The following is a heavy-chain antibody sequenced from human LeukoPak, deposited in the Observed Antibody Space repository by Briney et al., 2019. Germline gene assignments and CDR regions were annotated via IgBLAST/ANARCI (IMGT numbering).Heavy chain of an antibody. V-gene: IGHV3-23*01. J-gene: IGHJ2*01. D-gene: IGHD4-23*01. CDR2: ISGNGDTT. Sequence: GGSLRLSCTASAFTLTSYAMSWVRQAPGKGLEWVSSISGNGDTTYYADSVKGRFTISRDNAKNSLYLQMNSLKAEDTAVYYCAKSYGGYGYFDLWGRGTLVTVSS. CDR1: AFTLTSYA. CDR3: AKSYGGYGYFDL.